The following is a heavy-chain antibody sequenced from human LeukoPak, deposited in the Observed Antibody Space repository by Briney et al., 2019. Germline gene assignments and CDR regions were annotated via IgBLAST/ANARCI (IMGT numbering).Heavy chain of an antibody. J-gene: IGHJ4*02. CDR2: INPNSGGT. CDR1: GYTFTGYY. Sequence: ASVKVSCKASGYTFTGYYMHWVRQAPGQGLEWMGWINPNSGGTNYAQKFQGRVTMTRDTSISTAYMELSRLRSDDTAVYYCARDQRGSSSPYFDYWGQETLVTVSS. D-gene: IGHD6-6*01. V-gene: IGHV1-2*02. CDR3: ARDQRGSSSPYFDY.